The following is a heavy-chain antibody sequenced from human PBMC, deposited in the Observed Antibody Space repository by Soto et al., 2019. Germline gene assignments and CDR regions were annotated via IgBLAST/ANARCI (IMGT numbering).Heavy chain of an antibody. D-gene: IGHD3-10*01. J-gene: IGHJ4*02. V-gene: IGHV1-8*01. Sequence: QVQLVQSGDEVKNPGASVKVSCKASGYTFTSYDINWVRQATGQGLEWMGWMNHNSGNTGYAQKFQGRVTMYRNTSMSSGYKELSSLRSEETDGYYCACRFGDLLGYHFDYWGQGTRVTVSS. CDR1: GYTFTSYD. CDR3: ACRFGDLLGYHFDY. CDR2: MNHNSGNT.